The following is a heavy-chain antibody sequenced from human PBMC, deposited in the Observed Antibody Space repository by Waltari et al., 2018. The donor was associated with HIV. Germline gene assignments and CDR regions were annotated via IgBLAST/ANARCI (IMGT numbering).Heavy chain of an antibody. Sequence: EVQLVESGGGLVQPGGSLRLSCAASGFTFSSYWMSWVRQAPGEGLGWVANIKQDGSEKYYVDSVKGRFTISRDNAKNSLYLQRNSLRAEDTAVYYCARCGDPNWFDPWGQGTLVTVSS. J-gene: IGHJ5*02. CDR3: ARCGDPNWFDP. CDR2: IKQDGSEK. D-gene: IGHD2-21*01. CDR1: GFTFSSYW. V-gene: IGHV3-7*04.